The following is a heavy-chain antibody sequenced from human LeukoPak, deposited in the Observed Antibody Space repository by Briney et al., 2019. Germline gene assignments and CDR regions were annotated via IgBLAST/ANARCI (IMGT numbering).Heavy chain of an antibody. Sequence: GSVKVSCKVSGYTLTELSMHWVRQAPGKGLEWMGGFDPEDGETIYAQKFQGRVTMTEDTSTDTDYMELSSLRSEDPAVYYCATDNLRYFDWLSENPARFDYWGQGTLVTVSS. CDR3: ATDNLRYFDWLSENPARFDY. CDR1: GYTLTELS. CDR2: FDPEDGET. V-gene: IGHV1-24*01. D-gene: IGHD3-9*01. J-gene: IGHJ4*02.